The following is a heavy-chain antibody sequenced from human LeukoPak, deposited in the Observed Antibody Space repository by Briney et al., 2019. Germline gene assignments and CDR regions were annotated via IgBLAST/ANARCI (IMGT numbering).Heavy chain of an antibody. CDR3: ARRRYCGGDCYSHFDY. CDR1: GGSISSSSYY. J-gene: IGHJ4*02. V-gene: IGHV4-39*01. D-gene: IGHD2-21*02. CDR2: IYYSGST. Sequence: SETLSLTCTVSGGSISSSSYYWGWIRQPPGKGLEWIGSIYYSGSTYYNPSLKSRVTISVDTSKNQFTLKLSSVTAADTAVYYCARRRYCGGDCYSHFDYWGQGTLVTVSS.